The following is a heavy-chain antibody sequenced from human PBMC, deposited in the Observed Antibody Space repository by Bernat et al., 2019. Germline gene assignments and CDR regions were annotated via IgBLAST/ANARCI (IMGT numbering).Heavy chain of an antibody. CDR3: ARGWVTQTDY. CDR1: GGTFSSYA. V-gene: IGHV1-8*02. CDR2: MNPNSGNT. J-gene: IGHJ4*02. D-gene: IGHD2-21*02. Sequence: QVQLVQSGAEVKKPGSSVKVSCKASGGTFSSYAISWVRQAPGQGLEWMGRMNPNSGNTGYAQKFQGRVTMTRNTSISTAYMELSSLRSEDTAVYYCARGWVTQTDYWGQGTLVTVSS.